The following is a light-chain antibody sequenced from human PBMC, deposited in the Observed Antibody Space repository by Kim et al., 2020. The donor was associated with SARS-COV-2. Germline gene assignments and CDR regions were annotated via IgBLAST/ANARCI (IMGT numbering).Light chain of an antibody. CDR2: DVN. Sequence: QSALTQPPSASGSPGQSVTISCTGTSTDIGGYNYGADYYVSWYQQHPGQAPKLIIYDVNKRPSGVPDRFSASKSGYSASLTVSGLRADDEADYYCSSYVAASGVVFGTGTKVTVL. CDR1: STDIGGYNYGADYY. CDR3: SSYVAASGVV. J-gene: IGLJ1*01. V-gene: IGLV2-8*01.